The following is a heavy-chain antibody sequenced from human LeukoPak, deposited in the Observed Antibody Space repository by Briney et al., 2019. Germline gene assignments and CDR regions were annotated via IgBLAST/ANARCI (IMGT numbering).Heavy chain of an antibody. D-gene: IGHD4-17*01. CDR1: GFTFSSYS. J-gene: IGHJ4*02. CDR3: ARWTTLHFDY. CDR2: IYSGGGT. Sequence: PGGSLRLSCAASGFTFSSYSMNWVRQAPGKGLEWVSLIYSGGGTYYADSVKGRFTISRDNSKNTLYLQMNSLRAEDTAVYYCARWTTLHFDYWGQGTLVTVSS. V-gene: IGHV3-53*01.